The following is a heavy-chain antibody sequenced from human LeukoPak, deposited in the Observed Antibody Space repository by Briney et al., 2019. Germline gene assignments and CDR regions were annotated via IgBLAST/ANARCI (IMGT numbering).Heavy chain of an antibody. CDR3: ARDPHYYGSGSYYENRFDP. J-gene: IGHJ5*02. D-gene: IGHD3-10*01. CDR2: ISAYNGNT. V-gene: IGHV1-18*01. CDR1: GYTFTSYG. Sequence: ASVKVSCKASGYTFTSYGISWVRQAPGQGLEWMGWISAYNGNTNYAQKLQGRVTMTTDTSTSTAYMELRSLRSDDTAVYYCARDPHYYGSGSYYENRFDPWGQGTLVTVSS.